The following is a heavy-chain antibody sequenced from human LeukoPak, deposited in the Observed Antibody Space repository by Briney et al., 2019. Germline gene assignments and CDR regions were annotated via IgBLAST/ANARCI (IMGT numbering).Heavy chain of an antibody. CDR2: IYYSGST. CDR3: ARRVTIFGVVSYFDY. D-gene: IGHD3-3*01. J-gene: IGHJ4*02. V-gene: IGHV4-39*01. CDR1: GGSFSGYY. Sequence: SETLSLTCAVYGGSFSGYYWGWLRQPPGKGLEWIGSIYYSGSTYYNPSLKSRVTISVDTSKNQFSLKLSSVTAADTAVYYCARRVTIFGVVSYFDYWGQGTLVTVSS.